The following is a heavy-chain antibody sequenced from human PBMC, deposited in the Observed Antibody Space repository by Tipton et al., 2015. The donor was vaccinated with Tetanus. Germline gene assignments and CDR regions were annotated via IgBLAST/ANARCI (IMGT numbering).Heavy chain of an antibody. D-gene: IGHD1-26*01. V-gene: IGHV4-31*03. Sequence: GLVKPSQTLSLTCTVSGGSISSGGYYWSWIRQHPGKGLEWIGDIYYSGSTYYNPSLKSRVTISVDTSKNQFSLKWNSVTVADTAVYYCARDQAGGARGWNCFDYWGQGTLVTVSS. CDR3: ARDQAGGARGWNCFDY. CDR1: GGSISSGGYY. CDR2: IYYSGST. J-gene: IGHJ4*02.